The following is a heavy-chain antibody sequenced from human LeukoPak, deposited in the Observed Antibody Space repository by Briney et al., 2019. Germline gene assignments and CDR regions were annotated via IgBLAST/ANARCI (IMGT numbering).Heavy chain of an antibody. CDR1: GGAISSYY. J-gene: IGHJ3*02. CDR3: ARPHPERLWLRGGWAFDI. CDR2: IYYRGST. V-gene: IGHV4-59*08. Sequence: SETLSLTCTVSGGAISSYYWSWIRQPPGKGLEWIGDIYYRGSTNYNPSPKSRDTISVDTSKNQFSLKLSSVTAAATAVYYCARPHPERLWLRGGWAFDIWGQGTMVTVSS. D-gene: IGHD5-18*01.